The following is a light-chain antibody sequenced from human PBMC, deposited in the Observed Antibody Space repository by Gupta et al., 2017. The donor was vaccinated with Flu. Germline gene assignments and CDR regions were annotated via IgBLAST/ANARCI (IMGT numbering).Light chain of an antibody. Sequence: PGDRATLSCRAIQTVTGKLAWYQQRPGLPPRLLIYGASTRATGIPARFSGSGSGTEFTLTISSLQSEDFAVYYCQQYNEWRTFGQGTKVEIK. J-gene: IGKJ1*01. CDR3: QQYNEWRT. CDR1: QTVTGK. V-gene: IGKV3-15*01. CDR2: GAS.